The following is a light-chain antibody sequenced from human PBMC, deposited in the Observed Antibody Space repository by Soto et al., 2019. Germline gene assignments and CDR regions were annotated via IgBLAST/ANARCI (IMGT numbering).Light chain of an antibody. V-gene: IGLV8-61*01. Sequence: QAVVTQEPSFSVSPGRTVTLTCGLSSGSVSTSYYPSWYQQTPGQAPRTLIYSTNTRSSGVPDRFSGSILGNKAALTITGAQADDESDYYCVLYMGSGIYLFGGGTKLTVL. CDR1: SGSVSTSYY. CDR2: STN. CDR3: VLYMGSGIYL. J-gene: IGLJ3*02.